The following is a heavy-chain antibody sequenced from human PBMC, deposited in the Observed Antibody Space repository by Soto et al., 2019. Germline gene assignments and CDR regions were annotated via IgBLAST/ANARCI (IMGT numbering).Heavy chain of an antibody. Sequence: HVQVVESGGGVVQPGMSLRLSCAASGFPFSAYGMHWVRQAPGKGLEWVAVTSYDESTKYYVDSVKGRFTISRDNSKNTLCLQMNSLRPEDTAVYYCAKGTLPGDFWGQGTPVTVSS. J-gene: IGHJ4*02. V-gene: IGHV3-30*18. CDR2: TSYDESTK. CDR3: AKGTLPGDF. CDR1: GFPFSAYG.